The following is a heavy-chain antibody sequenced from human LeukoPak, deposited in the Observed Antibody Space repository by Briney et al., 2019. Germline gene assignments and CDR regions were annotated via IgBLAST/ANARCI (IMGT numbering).Heavy chain of an antibody. CDR3: ARGFGELKGGNWFDP. Sequence: SETLSLTCAVYGGSFSGYYWSWIRQPPGKGLEWIGEINHSGSTNYNPSLKSRVTISVDTFKNQFSLKLSSVTAADTAVYYCARGFGELKGGNWFDPWGQGTLVTVSS. CDR1: GGSFSGYY. V-gene: IGHV4-34*01. CDR2: INHSGST. J-gene: IGHJ5*02. D-gene: IGHD3-10*01.